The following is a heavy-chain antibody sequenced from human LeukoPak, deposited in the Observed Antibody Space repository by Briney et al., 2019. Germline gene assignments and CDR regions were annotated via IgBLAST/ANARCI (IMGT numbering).Heavy chain of an antibody. CDR2: IDQDGSEK. V-gene: IGHV3-7*01. J-gene: IGHJ6*04. Sequence: PGRSLRLSCAASGFTFSSYAMHWVRQAPGKGLEWVANIDQDGSEKYYVDSVKGRFTISRDNAKNSLYLQMNSLRAEDTAVYYCAELGITMIGGVWGKGTTVTISS. D-gene: IGHD3-10*02. CDR1: GFTFSSYA. CDR3: AELGITMIGGV.